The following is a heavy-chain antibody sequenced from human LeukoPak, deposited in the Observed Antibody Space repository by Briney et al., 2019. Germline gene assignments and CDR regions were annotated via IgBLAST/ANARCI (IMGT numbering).Heavy chain of an antibody. Sequence: SETLSLTCTVSGGSISSSSYYWGWIRQPPGKGLEWIGEINHSGSTNYNPSLKSRVTISVDTSKNQFSLKLSSVTAADTAVYYCARGGRLGLYYYGMDVWGKGTTVTVSS. CDR2: INHSGST. D-gene: IGHD3-16*01. V-gene: IGHV4-39*07. CDR1: GGSISSSSYY. CDR3: ARGGRLGLYYYGMDV. J-gene: IGHJ6*04.